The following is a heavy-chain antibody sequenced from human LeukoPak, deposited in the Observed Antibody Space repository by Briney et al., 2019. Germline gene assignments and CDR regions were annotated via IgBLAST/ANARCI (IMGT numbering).Heavy chain of an antibody. Sequence: PSETLSLTCSVSGGFISSSSSYWGWIRQPPGKGLEWIGSIYYSGSSFDNPALKSRVTISVDTSKNQFSLKLSSVTAADTAVYYCARHRSGWLQSSFDYWGQGTLVTVSS. J-gene: IGHJ4*02. CDR3: ARHRSGWLQSSFDY. V-gene: IGHV4-39*01. CDR2: IYYSGSS. D-gene: IGHD5-24*01. CDR1: GGFISSSSSY.